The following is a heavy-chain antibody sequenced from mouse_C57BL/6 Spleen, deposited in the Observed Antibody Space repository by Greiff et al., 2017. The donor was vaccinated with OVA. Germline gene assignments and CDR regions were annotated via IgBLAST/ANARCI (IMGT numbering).Heavy chain of an antibody. Sequence: VKLQQPGAELVRPGTSVKLSCKASGYTFTSYWMHWVKQRPGQGLEWIGVIDPSDSYTNYNQKFKGKATLTVDPSSSTAYMQLSSLTSEDSAVYYCAPQLDYWGQGTTLTVSS. J-gene: IGHJ2*01. CDR2: IDPSDSYT. CDR1: GYTFTSYW. CDR3: APQLDY. D-gene: IGHD6-1*01. V-gene: IGHV1-59*01.